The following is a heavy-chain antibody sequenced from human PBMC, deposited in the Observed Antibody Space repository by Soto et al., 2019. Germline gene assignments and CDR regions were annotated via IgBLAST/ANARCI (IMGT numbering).Heavy chain of an antibody. J-gene: IGHJ4*02. D-gene: IGHD6-19*01. Sequence: EVQLLESGGGLVQPGGSLRLSCAASGFTFSSYAMSWVRQAPGKGLEWVSAISGSGGSTYYADSVKGRFTISRDNSKNTLYREMNSLRVEDTGVYYCAQGEVIAVAGSIWGGQGTLVTVSS. CDR3: AQGEVIAVAGSIW. V-gene: IGHV3-23*01. CDR1: GFTFSSYA. CDR2: ISGSGGST.